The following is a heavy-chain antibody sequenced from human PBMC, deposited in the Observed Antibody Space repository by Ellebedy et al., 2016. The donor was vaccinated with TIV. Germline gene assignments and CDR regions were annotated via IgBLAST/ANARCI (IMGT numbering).Heavy chain of an antibody. CDR2: IDPSDSYS. V-gene: IGHV5-10-1*01. D-gene: IGHD3-22*01. CDR3: ARHRYYFDGSAPLEY. Sequence: GESLKISCKGSGYSFTNYWISWVRQMPGKGLEWMGRIDPSDSYSTYSPPFRGHVTISADKSISTAYLQWSSLKASDTAIYYCARHRYYFDGSAPLEYWGQGTLVTVS. J-gene: IGHJ4*02. CDR1: GYSFTNYW.